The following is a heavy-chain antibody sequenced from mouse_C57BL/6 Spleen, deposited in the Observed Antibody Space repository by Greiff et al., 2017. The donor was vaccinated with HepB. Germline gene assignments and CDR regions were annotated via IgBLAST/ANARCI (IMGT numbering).Heavy chain of an antibody. CDR3: ADCYGSSSYFDD. V-gene: IGHV1-7*01. Sequence: QVQLQQSGAELAKPGASVKLSCTASGYTFTSYWMHWVKQSPGQGLEWIGYINPSSGYTKSNQKFKDKATLTADKSSSTAYMQLSSLAYEDSAVYYCADCYGSSSYFDDWGQGTTLTVSS. J-gene: IGHJ2*01. CDR1: GYTFTSYW. CDR2: INPSSGYT. D-gene: IGHD1-1*01.